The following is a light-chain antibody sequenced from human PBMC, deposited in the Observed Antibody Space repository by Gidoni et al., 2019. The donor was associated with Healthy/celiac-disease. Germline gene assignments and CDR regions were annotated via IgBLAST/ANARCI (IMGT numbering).Light chain of an antibody. CDR3: QQSYSTPRT. CDR1: QSISSY. J-gene: IGKJ1*01. V-gene: IGKV1-39*01. Sequence: DIQMTQSPSSPSASVGDRVTITCRASQSISSYLNWYQQKPGKAPSRFSGSGSGTDFTLTISSLQPEDFATYYCQQSYSTPRTFGQGTKVEIK.